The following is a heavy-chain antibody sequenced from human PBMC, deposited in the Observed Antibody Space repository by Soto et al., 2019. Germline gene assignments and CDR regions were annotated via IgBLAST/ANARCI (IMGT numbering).Heavy chain of an antibody. J-gene: IGHJ4*02. V-gene: IGHV3-23*01. CDR2: ISGSGLST. Sequence: EVQLLESGGGLVQPGGSLRLSCAASGFTFSSYDLNWVRQAPGKGLEWVSGISGSGLSTYYADSVKGRFTISRDNSKSTVYLQANSLRVEDTAVYYCVRSIAAVSTDLDYWGQGTLFTVSS. D-gene: IGHD6-13*01. CDR1: GFTFSSYD. CDR3: VRSIAAVSTDLDY.